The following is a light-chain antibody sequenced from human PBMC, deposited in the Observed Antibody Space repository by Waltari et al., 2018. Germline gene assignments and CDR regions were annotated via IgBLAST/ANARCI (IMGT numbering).Light chain of an antibody. CDR1: QSVSNNF. V-gene: IGKV3-20*01. J-gene: IGKJ4*01. CDR2: GAS. CDR3: QQYDSIGLT. Sequence: EIVLTQSPGTLSLSPGERATLSCRASQSVSNNFLNWYQQKPGQAPRLLIYGASSRATGIPDRFSGSGSGTDFTLTISRLEPEDFAVYYCQQYDSIGLTFGGGTKVEI.